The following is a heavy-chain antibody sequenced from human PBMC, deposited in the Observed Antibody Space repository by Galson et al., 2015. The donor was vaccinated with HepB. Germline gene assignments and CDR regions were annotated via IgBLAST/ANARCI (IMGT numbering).Heavy chain of an antibody. V-gene: IGHV1-18*01. CDR3: AKKGTCSSSDCYDNWFGP. Sequence: SVKVSCKASGYTFTSYGISWVRQAPGQGLEWMGWISPYNGNTKYAQKFQGSVTMTTDTSTSTAYMELRSLRSDDTAVYYCAKKGTCSSSDCYDNWFGPWGQGTLVTVSS. J-gene: IGHJ5*02. D-gene: IGHD2-2*01. CDR2: ISPYNGNT. CDR1: GYTFTSYG.